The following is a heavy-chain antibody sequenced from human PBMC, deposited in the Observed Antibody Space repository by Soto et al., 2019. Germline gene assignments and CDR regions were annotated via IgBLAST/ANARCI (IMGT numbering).Heavy chain of an antibody. Sequence: PGGSLRLSCAASGFTFSTYWMHWVRQAPGKGLVWVSRIDPDGSSTTYADSVKGRFTISRDNSDNTLYLQMKSLRAEDTAVYYCATLASIQLERYDYWGQGTLANVSS. J-gene: IGHJ4*02. CDR1: GFTFSTYW. V-gene: IGHV3-74*01. CDR2: IDPDGSST. CDR3: ATLASIQLERYDY. D-gene: IGHD1-1*01.